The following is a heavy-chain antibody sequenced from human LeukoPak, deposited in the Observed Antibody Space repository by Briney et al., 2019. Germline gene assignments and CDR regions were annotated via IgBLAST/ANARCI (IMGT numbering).Heavy chain of an antibody. J-gene: IGHJ3*02. CDR3: ARERRRYYYYGSGPDAFDI. D-gene: IGHD3-10*01. CDR2: ISAYNGNT. CDR1: GYTFTSYG. V-gene: IGHV1-18*01. Sequence: GASVKVSCKASGYTFTSYGISWVRQAPGQGLEWMGWISAYNGNTNYAQKLQGRVTMTTDTSTSTAYMELRSLRSDDTAVYYCARERRRYYYYGSGPDAFDIWGQGTMVTVSS.